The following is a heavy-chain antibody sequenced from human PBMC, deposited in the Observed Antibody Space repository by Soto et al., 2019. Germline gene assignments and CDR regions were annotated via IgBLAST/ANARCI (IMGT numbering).Heavy chain of an antibody. CDR3: AIITRGFSMDV. V-gene: IGHV3-7*01. D-gene: IGHD1-20*01. CDR1: GFTFSAYW. J-gene: IGHJ6*02. CDR2: IKHDGSEK. Sequence: PGGSLRLSCAASGFTFSAYWMSWVRQTPGKGLEWVANIKHDGSEKYYVDSVKGRFTIPRDNAKNSLFLEMNSLRAEDTAVFYCAIITRGFSMDVWGQGTTVTVSS.